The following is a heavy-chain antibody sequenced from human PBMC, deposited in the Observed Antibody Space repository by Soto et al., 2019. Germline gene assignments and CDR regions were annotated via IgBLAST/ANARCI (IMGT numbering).Heavy chain of an antibody. J-gene: IGHJ4*02. Sequence: EVQLLESGGGLVQPGGSLRLSCAASGFTFSTYTMGWVRQAPGKGLEWVSDINPSGGRTYYADSVKGRFAISRDNSKNTLYLHMNSLRAEDTAVYYCAKALHASAYHYWGQGTLVTVSS. D-gene: IGHD6-25*01. V-gene: IGHV3-23*01. CDR1: GFTFSTYT. CDR2: INPSGGRT. CDR3: AKALHASAYHY.